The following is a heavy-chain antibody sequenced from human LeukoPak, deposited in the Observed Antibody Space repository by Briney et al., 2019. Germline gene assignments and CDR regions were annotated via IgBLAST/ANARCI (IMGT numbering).Heavy chain of an antibody. D-gene: IGHD3-22*01. J-gene: IGHJ4*02. CDR3: AKDITMIVPPSGNY. CDR1: GFTFNTYW. V-gene: IGHV3-74*01. Sequence: GGSLRLSCAASGFTFNTYWMHWVRQAPGKGLAWVSRISGDGTTTAYADSVKGRLTISRDNAKNTLFLQINSLRAEDTAVYYCAKDITMIVPPSGNYWGQGTLVTVSS. CDR2: ISGDGTTT.